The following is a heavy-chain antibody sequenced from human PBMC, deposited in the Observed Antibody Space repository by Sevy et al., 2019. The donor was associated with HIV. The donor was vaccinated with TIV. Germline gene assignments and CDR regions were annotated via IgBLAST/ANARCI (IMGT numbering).Heavy chain of an antibody. Sequence: GGSLRLSCAASGFTFSSYWMHWVCQAPGKGLVWVSHINSDGSKTGYADSVKGRFTISRDNAKNTLYLQMNSLRAEDTAVYYCARDKSATAVDYWGQGTLVTVSS. CDR1: GFTFSSYW. CDR3: ARDKSATAVDY. CDR2: INSDGSKT. J-gene: IGHJ4*02. V-gene: IGHV3-74*01. D-gene: IGHD6-25*01.